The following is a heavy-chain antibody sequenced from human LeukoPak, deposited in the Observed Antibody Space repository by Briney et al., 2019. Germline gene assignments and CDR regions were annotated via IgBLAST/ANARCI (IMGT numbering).Heavy chain of an antibody. Sequence: GGSLRLSCAASGFTFSTYAMSWVRQAPGKGLEWVSAISGSGSKTSVKGRFTISRDNSKNTLYLQMNSLRAEDTAVYYCAEDESVSGWWGGYFDYWGQGTLVTVSS. CDR1: GFTFSTYA. V-gene: IGHV3-23*01. J-gene: IGHJ4*02. CDR2: ISGSGSKT. D-gene: IGHD6-19*01. CDR3: AEDESVSGWWGGYFDY.